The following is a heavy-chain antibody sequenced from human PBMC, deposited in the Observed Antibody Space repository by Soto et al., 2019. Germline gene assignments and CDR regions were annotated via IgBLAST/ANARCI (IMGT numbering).Heavy chain of an antibody. Sequence: PSETLSLTCTLSGGSASSGSYYWSWIRQPPGKGLEWIGEINHSGSTNYNRSLKSRVTVLVETSKNRLSLKLRSVTDADTAVYYCARGQDIVVYYGMDVWGQGTTVTVSS. V-gene: IGHV4-39*07. CDR3: ARGQDIVVYYGMDV. D-gene: IGHD2-15*01. CDR2: INHSGST. CDR1: GGSASSGSYY. J-gene: IGHJ6*02.